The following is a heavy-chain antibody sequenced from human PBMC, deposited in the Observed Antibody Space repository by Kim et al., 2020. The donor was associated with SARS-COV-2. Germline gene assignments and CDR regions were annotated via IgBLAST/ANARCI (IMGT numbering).Heavy chain of an antibody. D-gene: IGHD2-15*01. CDR2: INTNTGNP. CDR3: ARDLVVVAAIDYYYYGMDV. Sequence: ASVKVSCMASGYTFTSYAMNWVRQAPGQGLEWMGWINTNTGNPTYAQGFTGRFVFSLDTSVSTAYLQISSLKAEDTAVYYCARDLVVVAAIDYYYYGMDVWGQGTTVTVSS. CDR1: GYTFTSYA. J-gene: IGHJ6*02. V-gene: IGHV7-4-1*02.